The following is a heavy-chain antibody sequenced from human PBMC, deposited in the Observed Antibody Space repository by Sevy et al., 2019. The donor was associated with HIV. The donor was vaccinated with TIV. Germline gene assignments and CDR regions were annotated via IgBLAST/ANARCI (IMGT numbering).Heavy chain of an antibody. CDR1: GYTFTGYY. D-gene: IGHD6-6*01. V-gene: IGHV1-2*02. J-gene: IGHJ4*02. CDR3: ARVGIAARLWGVDY. CDR2: INPNSGGT. Sequence: ASVKVSCKASGYTFTGYYMHWVRQAPGQGLEWMGWINPNSGGTNYAQKFQGRVTMTRDTSSSTANMELSRLGSDDTAVYYCARVGIAARLWGVDYWGQGTLVTVSS.